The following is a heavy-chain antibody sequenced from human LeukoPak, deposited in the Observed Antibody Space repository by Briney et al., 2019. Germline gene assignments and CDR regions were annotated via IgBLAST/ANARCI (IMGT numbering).Heavy chain of an antibody. Sequence: SETLSLTCTVSGGSFSTNTYYWGWIRQPPGKGLEWIENIYFSGTSRYNPPLRSRVTISVDTSKNQFSLKLSSVTAADTAVYFCARHSLSGGIDYWGQGILVTVSS. CDR2: IYFSGTS. CDR1: GGSFSTNTYY. V-gene: IGHV4-39*01. D-gene: IGHD3-16*01. J-gene: IGHJ4*02. CDR3: ARHSLSGGIDY.